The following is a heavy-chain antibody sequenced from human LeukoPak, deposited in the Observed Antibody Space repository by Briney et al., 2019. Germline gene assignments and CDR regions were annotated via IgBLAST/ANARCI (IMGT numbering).Heavy chain of an antibody. D-gene: IGHD2-15*01. CDR2: ISYDGSNK. Sequence: GGSLRLSCAASGFTFSSYGMHWVRQAPGRGLEWVAVISYDGSNKYYADSVKGRFTISRDNSKNTLYLQMNSLRAEDTAVYYCARDPIPSIVVVVAATPVRWFDPWGQGTLVTVSS. CDR1: GFTFSSYG. V-gene: IGHV3-30*03. CDR3: ARDPIPSIVVVVAATPVRWFDP. J-gene: IGHJ5*02.